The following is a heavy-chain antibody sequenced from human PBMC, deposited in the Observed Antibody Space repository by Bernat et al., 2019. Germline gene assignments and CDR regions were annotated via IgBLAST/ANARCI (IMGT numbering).Heavy chain of an antibody. V-gene: IGHV3-23*04. CDR2: ITRGGIT. D-gene: IGHD2-21*02. Sequence: EVQLVESGGGLVQPGGSLRLSCTASGFTFSDYAMSWVRLAPGKGLDWVSSITRGGITHYADSVKGRLTISRDNSKNTLYLQMKSLRAEDTAVLYCAKSFRAFDSSTSDLAFNHWGQGTLVTVSS. J-gene: IGHJ4*02. CDR3: AKSFRAFDSSTSDLAFNH. CDR1: GFTFSDYA.